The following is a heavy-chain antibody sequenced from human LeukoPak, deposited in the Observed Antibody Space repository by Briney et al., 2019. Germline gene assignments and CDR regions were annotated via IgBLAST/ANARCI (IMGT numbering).Heavy chain of an antibody. CDR2: IKHDASEK. J-gene: IGHJ4*02. CDR1: GFTFHNYW. CDR3: ARDRGPTGYDLYDY. V-gene: IGHV3-7*01. D-gene: IGHD5-12*01. Sequence: GGSLRLSCAASGFTFHNYWMAWVRQTPGKGLEWVANIKHDASEKYYVDSVKGRFTISRDNAQNSFFLQMNSLRAEDTAVYFCARDRGPTGYDLYDYWGRGTLVTVSS.